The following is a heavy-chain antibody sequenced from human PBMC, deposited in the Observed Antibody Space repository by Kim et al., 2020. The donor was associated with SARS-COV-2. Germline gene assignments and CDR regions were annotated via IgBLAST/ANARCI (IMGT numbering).Heavy chain of an antibody. CDR1: GGSISSSSYY. Sequence: SETLSLTCTVSGGSISSSSYYWGWIRQPPGKGLEWIGSIYYSGSTYYNPSLKSRVTISVDTSKNQFSLKLSSVTAADTAVYYCARGPYVLRYFDWLPYYFDYWGQGTLVTVSS. CDR2: IYYSGST. CDR3: ARGPYVLRYFDWLPYYFDY. D-gene: IGHD3-9*01. J-gene: IGHJ4*02. V-gene: IGHV4-39*07.